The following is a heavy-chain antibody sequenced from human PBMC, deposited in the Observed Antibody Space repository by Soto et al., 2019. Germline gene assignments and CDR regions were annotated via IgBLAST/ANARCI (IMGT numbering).Heavy chain of an antibody. CDR1: GGSISSSDYW. D-gene: IGHD6-13*01. Sequence: QLQLQESGPGLVKPAETLSLTCTVSGGSISSSDYWWGWIRQPPGKGLEWIESIYYTGSTYYNPSLKSRVIISVDTSKNQFSLRLSSVTAADTAVYYCARQIGRGSWSLDHWGQGTLVTVSS. J-gene: IGHJ4*02. CDR3: ARQIGRGSWSLDH. CDR2: IYYTGST. V-gene: IGHV4-39*01.